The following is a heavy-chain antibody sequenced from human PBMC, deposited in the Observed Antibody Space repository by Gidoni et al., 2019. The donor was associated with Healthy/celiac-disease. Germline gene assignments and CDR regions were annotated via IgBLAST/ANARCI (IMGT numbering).Heavy chain of an antibody. CDR2: SDWDDDK. Sequence: QVTLRESGPALVKPTQTLTLTCTFSGFSLSTSGMCVSWIRQPPGKDLEWLALSDWDDDKYYSTSLKTRLTISKDTSKNQVVLTMTNMDPVDTATYYCALTNRRDGYEDAFDIWGQGTMVTVSS. V-gene: IGHV2-70*01. CDR3: ALTNRRDGYEDAFDI. CDR1: GFSLSTSGMC. J-gene: IGHJ3*02. D-gene: IGHD5-12*01.